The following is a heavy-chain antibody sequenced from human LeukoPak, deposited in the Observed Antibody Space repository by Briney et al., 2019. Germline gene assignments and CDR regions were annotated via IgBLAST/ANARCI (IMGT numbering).Heavy chain of an antibody. CDR3: ARHRGSWFDP. Sequence: SETLSLTCAVYGVSFSGYYWSWIRQPPGKGLEWIGEINHSGSTNYDPSLKSRVTISVDTSKNQFSLKLSSVTAADTAVYYCARHRGSWFDPWGQGTLVTVSS. J-gene: IGHJ5*02. CDR2: INHSGST. V-gene: IGHV4-34*01. D-gene: IGHD2-15*01. CDR1: GVSFSGYY.